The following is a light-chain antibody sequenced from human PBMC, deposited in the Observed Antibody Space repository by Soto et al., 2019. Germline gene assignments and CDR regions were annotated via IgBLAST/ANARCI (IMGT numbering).Light chain of an antibody. CDR1: QSVGSN. J-gene: IGKJ5*01. CDR3: QQYNNWPPVT. CDR2: GAS. V-gene: IGKV3-15*01. Sequence: EIVMTQSPATLSVSPGERATLSCRASQSVGSNLAWYQQKPGQRPRLLIYGASTRATAIPARFSGSGSETEFTLTISSLQSEDFAVYYCQQYNNWPPVTFGQGTRLEIK.